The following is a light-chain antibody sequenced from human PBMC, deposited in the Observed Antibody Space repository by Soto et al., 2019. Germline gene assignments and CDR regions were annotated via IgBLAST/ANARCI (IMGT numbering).Light chain of an antibody. V-gene: IGLV1-36*01. Sequence: QSVLTQPPSVSAAPRQRVTISCSGSSSNLENNAVNWYQQLPGKAPKLLIYYDDLLSSGVSDRFSGSKSGTSASLAISGLQAEDEADYYCSAWDDSLHGVVFGGGTKVTVL. CDR2: YDD. CDR3: SAWDDSLHGVV. J-gene: IGLJ3*02. CDR1: SSNLENNA.